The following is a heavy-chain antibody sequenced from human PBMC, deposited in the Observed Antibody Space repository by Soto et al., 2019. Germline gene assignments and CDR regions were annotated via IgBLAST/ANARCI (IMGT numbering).Heavy chain of an antibody. V-gene: IGHV3-33*05. J-gene: IGHJ4*02. CDR1: GFTFRSYV. CDR2: TSYDGSNN. D-gene: IGHD3-16*01. CDR3: ARWGTTWGLDV. Sequence: QVQLVESGGGVVPPGTSLSLSCVGSGFTFRSYVIHWVRQAPGKGLEWVALTSYDGSNNFYGDSVKGRFTISRQNSWNTVELQMDSLRFEDTALYYCARWGTTWGLDVWGQGTLVSVSS.